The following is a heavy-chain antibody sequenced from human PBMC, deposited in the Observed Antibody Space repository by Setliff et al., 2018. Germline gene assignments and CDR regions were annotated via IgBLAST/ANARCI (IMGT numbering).Heavy chain of an antibody. D-gene: IGHD4-17*01. CDR3: ARLRKDYGDYYYFDY. V-gene: IGHV3-7*01. CDR2: IKQDGSDK. Sequence: RLSCTASGFIFSTYWMSWVRQAPGKGLEWVANIKQDGSDKYYVDSVKGRFTISRDNAKNSLYLQMNSLRAEDTAVYYCARLRKDYGDYYYFDYWGQGTLVTVSS. CDR1: GFIFSTYW. J-gene: IGHJ4*02.